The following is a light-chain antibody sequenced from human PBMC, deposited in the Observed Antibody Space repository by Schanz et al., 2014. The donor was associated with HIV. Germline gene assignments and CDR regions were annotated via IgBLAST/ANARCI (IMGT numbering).Light chain of an antibody. CDR3: SSYTSSSTLFYV. CDR1: SSDVGGYNY. V-gene: IGLV2-14*03. J-gene: IGLJ1*01. CDR2: DVN. Sequence: QSALTQPASVSGSPGQSIRISCTGTSSDVGGYNYVSWYQQHPGKAPKPMVYDVNNRPSGVSNRFSGYKSGNTASLTISGLQAEDEADYYCSSYTSSSTLFYVFGTGTKLTVL.